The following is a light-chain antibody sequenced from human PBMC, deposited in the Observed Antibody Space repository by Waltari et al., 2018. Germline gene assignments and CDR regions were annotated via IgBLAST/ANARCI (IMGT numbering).Light chain of an antibody. CDR2: RAS. V-gene: IGKV3-20*01. Sequence: EIVLTQSPGTASLSPGDRVPLSCRASQSVGSSSVAWYQQKPGQAPRLVIYRASRRATGIPDRFSGSGSGTDFSLTISRMEPEDFAVYYCQQHGTLPATFGQGTKVEIK. CDR3: QQHGTLPAT. CDR1: QSVGSSS. J-gene: IGKJ1*01.